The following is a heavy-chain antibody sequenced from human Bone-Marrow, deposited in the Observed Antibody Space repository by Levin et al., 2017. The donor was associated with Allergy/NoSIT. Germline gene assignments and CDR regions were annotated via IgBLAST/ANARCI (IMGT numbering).Heavy chain of an antibody. V-gene: IGHV4-39*01. D-gene: IGHD3-10*01. CDR1: GPSSGFSF. CDR2: FFYSGTT. Sequence: NPSETLSLTCTVSGPSSGFSFWGWIRQPPGKGLEWIGSFFYSGTTYYKSSLKGRVTIFGDTSKNQISLNLSSVTAADTAVYYCARHMGFYGAGSLWFDPWGQGTLVTVSS. J-gene: IGHJ5*02. CDR3: ARHMGFYGAGSLWFDP.